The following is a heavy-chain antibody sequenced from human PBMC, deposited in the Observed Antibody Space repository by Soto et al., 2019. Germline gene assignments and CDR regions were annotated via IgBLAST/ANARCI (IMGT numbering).Heavy chain of an antibody. V-gene: IGHV3-15*07. Sequence: GGSLRLSCAASGFTFSNAWMNWVRQAPGKGLEWVGRIKSKTDGGTTDYAAPVKGRFTISRDDSKNTLYLQMNSLKTEDTAVYYCTTDPVPYSSSWAIYYYYYGMDVWGQGTTVTVSS. CDR1: GFTFSNAW. J-gene: IGHJ6*02. CDR2: IKSKTDGGTT. D-gene: IGHD6-13*01. CDR3: TTDPVPYSSSWAIYYYYYGMDV.